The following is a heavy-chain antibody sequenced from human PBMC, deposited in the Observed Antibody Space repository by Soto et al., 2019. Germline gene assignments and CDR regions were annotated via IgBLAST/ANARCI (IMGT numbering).Heavy chain of an antibody. CDR2: ISAYNGNT. CDR3: ARVIMIFGVANLGSYFDY. D-gene: IGHD3-3*01. CDR1: GYTFTSYG. V-gene: IGHV1-18*04. Sequence: ASVKVSCKASGYTFTSYGISWVRQAPGQGLEWMGWISAYNGNTNYAQKLQGRVTMTTDTSTTTAYMELRSLISDDTAVYYCARVIMIFGVANLGSYFDYWGQGTRVTVSS. J-gene: IGHJ4*02.